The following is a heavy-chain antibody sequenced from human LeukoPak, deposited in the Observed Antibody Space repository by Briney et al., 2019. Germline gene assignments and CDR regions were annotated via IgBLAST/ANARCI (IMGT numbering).Heavy chain of an antibody. Sequence: QTGGSRRLSCAASGYTFSNYAMHWVRQAPGKGLEWVAVISYDGSNKYYADSVKGRFTISRDNSKNTLYLQINSLRAEDTAVYYCARAGVATSRCGGDRYRAQMENWGQGTLVTVSS. CDR3: ARAGVATSRCGGDRYRAQMEN. CDR2: ISYDGSNK. J-gene: IGHJ4*02. V-gene: IGHV3-30-3*01. CDR1: GYTFSNYA. D-gene: IGHD2-21*01.